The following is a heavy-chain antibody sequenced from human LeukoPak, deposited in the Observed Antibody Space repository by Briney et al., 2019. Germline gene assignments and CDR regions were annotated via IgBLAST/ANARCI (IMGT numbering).Heavy chain of an antibody. Sequence: SETLSLTCAVYGGSFSGYYWGWIRQPPGKGLEWIGEINHSGSTNYNPSLKSRVAISLDTSKNQFSLKLSSVTAADTAVYYCARGRQLLWFGTQGNYYYYMDVWGKGTTVTVSS. D-gene: IGHD3-10*01. V-gene: IGHV4-34*01. CDR2: INHSGST. J-gene: IGHJ6*03. CDR3: ARGRQLLWFGTQGNYYYYMDV. CDR1: GGSFSGYY.